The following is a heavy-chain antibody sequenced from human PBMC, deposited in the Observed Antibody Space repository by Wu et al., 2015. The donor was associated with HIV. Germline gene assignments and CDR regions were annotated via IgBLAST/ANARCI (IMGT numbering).Heavy chain of an antibody. CDR1: KYIFTNYD. Sequence: QVQLVQSGTEVKKPGASVKVSCKASKYIFTNYDVNWVRQATGQGLEWMGWMNPNSGNTGYGQKFQGRVTFTRNTPISTAYMELSGLRSDDTAVYYCARGSRYCSGSSCTRNEYMDVWGRGTTVTVSS. CDR2: MNPNSGNT. J-gene: IGHJ6*03. D-gene: IGHD2-15*01. V-gene: IGHV1-8*02. CDR3: ARGSRYCSGSSCTRNEYMDV.